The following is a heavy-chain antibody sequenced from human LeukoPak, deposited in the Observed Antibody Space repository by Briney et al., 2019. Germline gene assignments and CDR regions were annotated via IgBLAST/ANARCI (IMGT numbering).Heavy chain of an antibody. CDR2: ITSSSSHV. J-gene: IGHJ3*02. V-gene: IGHV3-21*04. Sequence: GGSLRLSCAASGFSFSTYNMNWVRQAPGKDLEWVSSITSSSSHVYYADSVKGRFTISRDNAKNSLYLQMNSLRAEDTAVYYCAKDRGGKKWGAFDIWGQGTMVTVSS. CDR3: AKDRGGKKWGAFDI. D-gene: IGHD1-26*01. CDR1: GFSFSTYN.